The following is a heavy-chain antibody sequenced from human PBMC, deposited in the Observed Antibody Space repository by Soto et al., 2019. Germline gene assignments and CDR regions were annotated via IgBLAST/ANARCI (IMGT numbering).Heavy chain of an antibody. V-gene: IGHV3-30*18. CDR3: AKDVVVGATTGLGDYYYYYGMDV. J-gene: IGHJ6*02. CDR1: GFTFSSYG. CDR2: ISYDGSNK. D-gene: IGHD1-26*01. Sequence: GGSLRLSCAASGFTFSSYGMHWVRQAPGKWLEWVAVISYDGSNKYYADSVKGRFTISRDNSKNTLYLQMNSLRAEDTAVYYCAKDVVVGATTGLGDYYYYYGMDVWGQGXTVTVCS.